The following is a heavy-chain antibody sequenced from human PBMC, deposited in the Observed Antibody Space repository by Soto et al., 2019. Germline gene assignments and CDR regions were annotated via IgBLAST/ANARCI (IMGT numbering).Heavy chain of an antibody. J-gene: IGHJ4*02. Sequence: PGGSLRLSCAASGFTFSSYGMHWVRQAPGKGLEWVAVIWYDGSNKYYADSVKGRFTISRDNSKNTLYLQMNSLRAEDTAVYYCARDPKLTGGPLDYWGQGTLVTVSS. CDR1: GFTFSSYG. D-gene: IGHD7-27*01. CDR3: ARDPKLTGGPLDY. CDR2: IWYDGSNK. V-gene: IGHV3-33*01.